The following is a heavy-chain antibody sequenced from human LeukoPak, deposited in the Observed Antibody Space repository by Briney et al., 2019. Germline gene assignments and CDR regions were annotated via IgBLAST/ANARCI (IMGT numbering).Heavy chain of an antibody. J-gene: IGHJ6*02. CDR3: AGLYYYGSGSYYNSRDYYGMDV. D-gene: IGHD3-10*01. Sequence: GGSLRLSCAASGFTFSSYAMTWVRQAPGKGLEWVSAISGSGGSTYYADAVKGRFTISRDNSKNTLYLQMNRLRAEETAVYYCAGLYYYGSGSYYNSRDYYGMDVWGQGTTVTVSS. CDR2: ISGSGGST. CDR1: GFTFSSYA. V-gene: IGHV3-23*01.